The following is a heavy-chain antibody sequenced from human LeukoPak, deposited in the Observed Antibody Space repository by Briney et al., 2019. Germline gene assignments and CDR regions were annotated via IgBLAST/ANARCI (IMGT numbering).Heavy chain of an antibody. CDR2: IYHSGGT. J-gene: IGHJ4*02. CDR3: AIEQWLVPAY. CDR1: GYSISSGYY. D-gene: IGHD6-19*01. Sequence: PSETLSLTCAVSGYSISSGYYWGWIRQPPGKGLEWIGSIYHSGGTYYNPSLKSRVTISVDTSKNQFSLKLSSVTAADTAVYYCAIEQWLVPAYWGEGTLVTVP. V-gene: IGHV4-38-2*02.